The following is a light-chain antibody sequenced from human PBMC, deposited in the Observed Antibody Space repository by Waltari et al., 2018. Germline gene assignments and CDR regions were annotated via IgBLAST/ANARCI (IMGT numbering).Light chain of an antibody. CDR3: SSYTSSSTVV. J-gene: IGLJ2*01. CDR1: SSDVGSYNR. Sequence: QSALTQPPPVFVSPGQLVPISCTGTSSDVGSYNRVPCDQQPPGTAPKPIIYGVSSRPSGVPDRFSASKSGNTASLTISGLQAEDEADYYCSSYTSSSTVVFGGGTKLTVL. V-gene: IGLV2-18*02. CDR2: GVS.